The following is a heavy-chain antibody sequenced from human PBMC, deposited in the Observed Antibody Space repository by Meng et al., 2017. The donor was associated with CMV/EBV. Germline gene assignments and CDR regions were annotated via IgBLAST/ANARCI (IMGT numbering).Heavy chain of an antibody. Sequence: GESLKISCAASGFTFSSYAMHWVRQAPGKGLEWVAVISYDGSNKYYADSVKGRFTISRGNSKNTLYLQMNSLRAEDTAVYYCARDSGRPLTYYYDSSGYYTFDYWGQGTLVTVSS. J-gene: IGHJ4*02. D-gene: IGHD3-22*01. V-gene: IGHV3-30-3*01. CDR2: ISYDGSNK. CDR3: ARDSGRPLTYYYDSSGYYTFDY. CDR1: GFTFSSYA.